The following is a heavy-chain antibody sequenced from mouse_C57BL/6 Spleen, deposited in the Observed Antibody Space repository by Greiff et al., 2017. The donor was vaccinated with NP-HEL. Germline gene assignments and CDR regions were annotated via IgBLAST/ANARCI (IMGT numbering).Heavy chain of an antibody. V-gene: IGHV3-6*01. Sequence: EVKLQESGPGLVKPSQSLSLTCSVTGYSITSGYYWNWIRQFPGNKLEWMGYISYDGSNNYNPSLKNRISITRDTSKNQFFLKLNSVTTEDTATYYCARGGLGRGSYYVDYWGQGTTLTVSS. CDR1: GYSITSGYY. D-gene: IGHD3-1*01. CDR2: ISYDGSN. CDR3: ARGGLGRGSYYVDY. J-gene: IGHJ2*01.